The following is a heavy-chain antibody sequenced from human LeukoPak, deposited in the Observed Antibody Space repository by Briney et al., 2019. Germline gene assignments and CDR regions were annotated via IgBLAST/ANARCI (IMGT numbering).Heavy chain of an antibody. V-gene: IGHV3-21*01. D-gene: IGHD3-9*01. Sequence: KSGGSLRLSCAASGFTFSSYSMNWVRQAPGKGLEWVSSISSSSSYIYYADSVKGRFTISRDNSKNTLYLQMNSLKAEDTAVYYCAKSVLRYFDPWGQGTLVTVSS. CDR3: AKSVLRYFDP. CDR2: ISSSSSYI. J-gene: IGHJ5*02. CDR1: GFTFSSYS.